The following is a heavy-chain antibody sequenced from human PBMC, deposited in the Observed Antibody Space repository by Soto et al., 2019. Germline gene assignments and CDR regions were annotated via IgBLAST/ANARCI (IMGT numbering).Heavy chain of an antibody. J-gene: IGHJ5*02. CDR2: ISSSSRTI. CDR3: ARHPERIAQIWWFDP. CDR1: GFTFSSYS. V-gene: IGHV3-48*01. D-gene: IGHD6-13*01. Sequence: EVQLVESGGGLVQPGGSLRLSCAASGFTFSSYSMNWVRQAPGKGLEWVSYISSSSRTIYYADSVKGRFTISRDNAKNSLYMQMNSLRAEGTAVYYCARHPERIAQIWWFDPWGQGTLVTVSS.